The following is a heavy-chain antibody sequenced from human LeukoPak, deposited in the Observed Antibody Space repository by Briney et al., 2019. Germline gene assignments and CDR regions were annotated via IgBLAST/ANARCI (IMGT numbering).Heavy chain of an antibody. Sequence: GGSLRLSCAASGFTFSSYWMHWVRHAPGKGLVWVSRINSDGSSTNYADSVKGRFTISRVNAKNTLYLQMNSLRAEDTAVYYCARGWGYGGNRVDYWGQGTLVTVSS. D-gene: IGHD4-23*01. J-gene: IGHJ4*02. V-gene: IGHV3-74*01. CDR2: INSDGSST. CDR3: ARGWGYGGNRVDY. CDR1: GFTFSSYW.